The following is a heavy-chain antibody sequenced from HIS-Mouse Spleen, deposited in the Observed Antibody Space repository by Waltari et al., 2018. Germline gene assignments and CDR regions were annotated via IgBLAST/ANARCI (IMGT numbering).Heavy chain of an antibody. Sequence: QVQLVESGGGVVQPGRSLRLSCAASGFTFSSYAMHWVRQAPGKGVVWGAGISYDGSNKYSADSVMGRVTIYRDNSKNTVYMQMNSLRAEDTAVYYCARVNGIAVAGTDAFDIWGQGTMVTVSS. CDR3: ARVNGIAVAGTDAFDI. CDR1: GFTFSSYA. CDR2: ISYDGSNK. V-gene: IGHV3-30-3*01. J-gene: IGHJ3*02. D-gene: IGHD6-19*01.